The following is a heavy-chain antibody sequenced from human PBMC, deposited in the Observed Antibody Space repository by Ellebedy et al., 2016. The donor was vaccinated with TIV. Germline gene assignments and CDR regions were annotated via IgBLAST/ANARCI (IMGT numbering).Heavy chain of an antibody. CDR1: GGSFSTYT. D-gene: IGHD1-1*01. CDR2: INPFMGTS. V-gene: IGHV1-69*08. Sequence: AASVKVSCKASGGSFSTYTFGWVRQAPGQLFEWKEQINPFMGTSNSAQEFRGRVTFTADKSTSTSYMELNTLRSEDTAMYFCARWFRESNGNDPAYFNSWGQGTLVTVS. J-gene: IGHJ5*01. CDR3: ARWFRESNGNDPAYFNS.